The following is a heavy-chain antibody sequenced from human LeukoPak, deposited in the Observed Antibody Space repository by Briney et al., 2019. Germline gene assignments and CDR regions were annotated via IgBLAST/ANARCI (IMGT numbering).Heavy chain of an antibody. CDR2: IDKDGGEK. D-gene: IGHD1-26*01. Sequence: HAGGSLRLSCAASGFTFSSYWMRWVRQAPGKGLEWVANIDKDGGEKYYVDSVKGRFTISRDNAKNSLYLQMNSLRADDTAVYYCVKDSPPRYSGSPPAYWGQGTLVTVSS. CDR3: VKDSPPRYSGSPPAY. CDR1: GFTFSSYW. V-gene: IGHV3-7*03. J-gene: IGHJ4*02.